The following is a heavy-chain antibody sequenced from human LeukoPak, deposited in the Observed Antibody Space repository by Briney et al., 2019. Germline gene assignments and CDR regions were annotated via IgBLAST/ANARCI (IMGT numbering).Heavy chain of an antibody. Sequence: GGSLRLSCAASGFAFSNYGMNWVRQAPGKGLEWVSGITGSGSTTYYADSVKGRFTISRDNSKNTLYLQMNSPRAEDTAAYYCAKDDYYDTSGYRDWGQGTLVTVSS. CDR2: ITGSGSTT. CDR3: AKDDYYDTSGYRD. V-gene: IGHV3-23*01. CDR1: GFAFSNYG. D-gene: IGHD3-22*01. J-gene: IGHJ4*02.